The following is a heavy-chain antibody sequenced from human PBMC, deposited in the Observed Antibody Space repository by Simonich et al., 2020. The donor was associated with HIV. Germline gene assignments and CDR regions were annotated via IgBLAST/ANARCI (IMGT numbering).Heavy chain of an antibody. CDR2: ISHSGST. D-gene: IGHD5-18*01. V-gene: IGHV4-38-2*02. CDR1: GYSISSGYS. J-gene: IGHJ4*02. CDR3: AREGADTTMVN. Sequence: QVQLQESGPGLGKPSETLSLTCAVSGYSISSGYSWGCIRQPPGKGLEWIGSISHSGSTYYNPSLKSRVTISVDTSKNQFSLRLRSVTAADTAVYYCAREGADTTMVNWGQGTLVTVSS.